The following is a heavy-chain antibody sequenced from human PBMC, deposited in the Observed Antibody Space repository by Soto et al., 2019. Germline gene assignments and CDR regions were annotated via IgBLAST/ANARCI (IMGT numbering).Heavy chain of an antibody. V-gene: IGHV4-59*01. CDR1: GGSISSYY. Sequence: SETLSLTCTVSGGSISSYYWSWIRQPPGKGLEWIGYIYYSGSTNYNPSLKSRVTISVDTSKNQFSLKLSSVTAADTAVYYCARDRDGYDYWGQGTLVTVSS. J-gene: IGHJ4*02. CDR3: ARDRDGYDY. D-gene: IGHD5-12*01. CDR2: IYYSGST.